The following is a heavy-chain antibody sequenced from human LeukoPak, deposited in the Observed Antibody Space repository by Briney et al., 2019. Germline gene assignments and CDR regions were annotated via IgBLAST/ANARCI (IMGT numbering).Heavy chain of an antibody. CDR1: GGSISSSSFY. CDR2: IFYSGST. CDR3: ARHSRSGYSDYESAFDI. Sequence: SETLSLTCTVSGGSISSSSFYWDWIRQPPGKGLEWIVTIFYSGSTYYNPSLKSRITISVDTSKYQFSLKLSSVTAADTAVYYCARHSRSGYSDYESAFDIWGQGTMVIVSS. V-gene: IGHV4-39*01. D-gene: IGHD5-12*01. J-gene: IGHJ3*02.